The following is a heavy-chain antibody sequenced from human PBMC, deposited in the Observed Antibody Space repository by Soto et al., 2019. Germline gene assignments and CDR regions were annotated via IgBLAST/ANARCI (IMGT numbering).Heavy chain of an antibody. CDR2: IIPIFGTA. Sequence: QVQLVQSGAEVKKPGSSVEVSCKASGGTFSSYAISWVRQAPGQGLEWMGGIIPIFGTANYAQKFQGRVTITADESTSTAYMELSSLRSEDTAVYYCATFLGSSGWYVGYFDLWGRGTLVTVSS. J-gene: IGHJ2*01. CDR3: ATFLGSSGWYVGYFDL. D-gene: IGHD6-19*01. V-gene: IGHV1-69*12. CDR1: GGTFSSYA.